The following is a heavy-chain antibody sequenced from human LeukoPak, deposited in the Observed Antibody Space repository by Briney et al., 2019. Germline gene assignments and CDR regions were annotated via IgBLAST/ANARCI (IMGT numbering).Heavy chain of an antibody. J-gene: IGHJ4*02. Sequence: PSETLSLTCTVSGGSISTYYWSWIRQPPGKGLEWIGYTYHSGSTNYNPSLKSRVTISVDTSQNQFYLKLSSVTAADTAVYNCARDGYSGSDALWGQGTLVTVSS. CDR1: GGSISTYY. CDR2: TYHSGST. CDR3: ARDGYSGSDAL. D-gene: IGHD5-12*01. V-gene: IGHV4-59*01.